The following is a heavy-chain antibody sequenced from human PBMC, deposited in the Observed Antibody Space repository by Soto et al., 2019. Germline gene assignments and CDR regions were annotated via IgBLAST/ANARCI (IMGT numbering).Heavy chain of an antibody. J-gene: IGHJ5*02. CDR3: ARVSWFGELYRWFDP. D-gene: IGHD3-10*01. Sequence: SETLSLTCTVSGGSISSGGYYWSWIRQHPGKGLEWIGYIYYSGSTYYNPSLKSRVTISVDTSKNQFSLKLSSVTAADTAVYYCARVSWFGELYRWFDPWGQGTLVTVSS. CDR2: IYYSGST. CDR1: GGSISSGGYY. V-gene: IGHV4-31*03.